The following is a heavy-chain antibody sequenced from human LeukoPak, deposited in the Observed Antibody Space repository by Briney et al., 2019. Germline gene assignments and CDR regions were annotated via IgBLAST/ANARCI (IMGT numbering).Heavy chain of an antibody. V-gene: IGHV1-18*01. Sequence: GTSVKVSCKASGYTFTRYGIRWMRQAPGKGLEWMGWISAYNGNTNYAQQLQGRFTMTTDTSTSPAYLELRTRRSDDPAVYYCARAYYDFWSGHLGPPPAEYYYMDVWGKGTTVTVSS. CDR2: ISAYNGNT. CDR3: ARAYYDFWSGHLGPPPAEYYYMDV. CDR1: GYTFTRYG. J-gene: IGHJ6*03. D-gene: IGHD3-3*01.